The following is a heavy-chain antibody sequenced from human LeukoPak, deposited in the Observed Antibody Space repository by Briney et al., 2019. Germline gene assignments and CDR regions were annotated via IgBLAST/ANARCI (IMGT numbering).Heavy chain of an antibody. J-gene: IGHJ4*02. V-gene: IGHV3-74*01. Sequence: GGSLRLSCEVSGFTFSSYWMHWVRQAPGKGLVWVSRINSEGSSTSYADSVKGRFTISRDNSKNTLYLQMNSLRAEDTAVYYCARETGSAVGSTDFDYWGQGTLVTVSS. CDR3: ARETGSAVGSTDFDY. CDR2: INSEGSST. CDR1: GFTFSSYW. D-gene: IGHD4-17*01.